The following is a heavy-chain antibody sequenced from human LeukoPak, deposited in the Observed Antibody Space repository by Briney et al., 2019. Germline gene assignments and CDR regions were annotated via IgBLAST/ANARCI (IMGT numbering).Heavy chain of an antibody. V-gene: IGHV3-20*04. CDR1: GFTCDDYG. CDR3: ARDISYYYGSGSFS. CDR2: INWNGGST. J-gene: IGHJ4*02. Sequence: PGGSLRLSCAASGFTCDDYGMNGVRQAPRKGLDWVSGINWNGGSTGYADSVKGRFTIYRDNVKNSLYLQMNSLRAEDTALYFCARDISYYYGSGSFSWGQGTLVTVSS. D-gene: IGHD3-10*01.